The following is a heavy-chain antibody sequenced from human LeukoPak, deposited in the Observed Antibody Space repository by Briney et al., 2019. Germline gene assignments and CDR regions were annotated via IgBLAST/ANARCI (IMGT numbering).Heavy chain of an antibody. CDR3: ARDQNLISWGLDYFDS. CDR1: GFTCSSHW. Sequence: GGSLRLSCVASGFTCSSHWMSWVRQAPGKGLEWVANIWQGGSERYYVDSVEGRFTISRDNAKNSLFLQMNSLRAEDTAVYYCARDQNLISWGLDYFDSWGQGTLVTVSS. J-gene: IGHJ4*02. CDR2: IWQGGSER. D-gene: IGHD3-16*01. V-gene: IGHV3-7*01.